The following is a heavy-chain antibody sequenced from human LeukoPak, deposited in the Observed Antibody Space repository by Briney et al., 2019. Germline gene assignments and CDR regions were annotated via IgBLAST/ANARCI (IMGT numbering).Heavy chain of an antibody. V-gene: IGHV3-21*01. CDR2: LNSDGSDI. J-gene: IGHJ4*02. Sequence: GGSLRLSCAASRFTFSSYDMSWVRQAPGKGLEWVSSLNSDGSDIYYADSVKGRFTISRDNAKNSLYLQMNSLTAEDTAVYYCTSGFWGQGTLVTVSS. CDR1: RFTFSSYD. CDR3: TSGF. D-gene: IGHD5-12*01.